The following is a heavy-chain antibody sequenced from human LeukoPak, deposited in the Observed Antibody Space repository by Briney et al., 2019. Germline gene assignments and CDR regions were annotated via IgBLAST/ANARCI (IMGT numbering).Heavy chain of an antibody. J-gene: IGHJ5*02. Sequence: PSKTLSLTCTVSGGSISSYYWSWIRQPAGKGLEWIGRIYTSGSTNYNPSLKSRLTMSVDTSKNQFSLKLSSVTAADTAVYYCARGPTTGYYDSSGYPRGWFDPWGQGTLVTVSS. CDR2: IYTSGST. CDR3: ARGPTTGYYDSSGYPRGWFDP. D-gene: IGHD3-22*01. V-gene: IGHV4-4*07. CDR1: GGSISSYY.